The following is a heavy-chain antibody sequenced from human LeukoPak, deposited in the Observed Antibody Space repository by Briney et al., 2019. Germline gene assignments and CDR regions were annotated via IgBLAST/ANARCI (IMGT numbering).Heavy chain of an antibody. J-gene: IGHJ3*02. CDR3: ARDRPGIAVAGDAFDI. V-gene: IGHV4-59*01. Sequence: SETLSLTCTVSGGSISSYYWSWIRRPPGKGLEWIGYIYNRGSTNYNPSLKSRVTISVDTSKNQFSLKLRSVTAADTAVYYCARDRPGIAVAGDAFDIWGQGTMVTVSS. D-gene: IGHD6-19*01. CDR1: GGSISSYY. CDR2: IYNRGST.